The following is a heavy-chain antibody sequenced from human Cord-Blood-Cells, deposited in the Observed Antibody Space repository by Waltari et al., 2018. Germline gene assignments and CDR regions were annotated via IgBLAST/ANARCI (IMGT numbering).Heavy chain of an antibody. Sequence: EVQLVQSGAEVKKPGESLKISCKGSGYSFTSYWIGWVRQMPGKGLEWMGIRYPGDSDPSYSPAFQGQVTISADKSISTAYLQWSSLKASDTAMYYCARHLAAAGLGAFDIWGQGTMVTVSS. CDR2: RYPGDSDP. CDR3: ARHLAAAGLGAFDI. CDR1: GYSFTSYW. V-gene: IGHV5-51*01. D-gene: IGHD6-13*01. J-gene: IGHJ3*02.